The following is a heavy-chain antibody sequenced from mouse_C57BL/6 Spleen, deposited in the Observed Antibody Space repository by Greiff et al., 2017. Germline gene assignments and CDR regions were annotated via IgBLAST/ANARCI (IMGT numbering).Heavy chain of an antibody. V-gene: IGHV5-15*01. CDR3: ARQDGYYWYFDV. CDR2: ISNLAYSI. J-gene: IGHJ1*03. CDR1: GFTFSDYG. Sequence: EVKVVESGGGLVQPGGSLKLSCAASGFTFSDYGMAWVRQAPRKGPEWVAFISNLAYSIYYADTVTGRFTISRENAKNTLYLEMSSLRSEDTAMYYCARQDGYYWYFDVWGTGTTVTVSS. D-gene: IGHD2-3*01.